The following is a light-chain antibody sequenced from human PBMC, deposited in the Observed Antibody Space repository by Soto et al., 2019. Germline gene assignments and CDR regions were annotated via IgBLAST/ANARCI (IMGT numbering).Light chain of an antibody. CDR2: GAS. V-gene: IGKV3-15*01. Sequence: EIVMTQSPATLSVSPGERATLSCRASQSVSSNLAWYQQKPGQAPRLLIYGASTRATGIPARFSGSGSGTEFTLTISRLQSEDFAVYYCKQYNNWPPQAFGGGTKVEIK. CDR1: QSVSSN. J-gene: IGKJ4*01. CDR3: KQYNNWPPQA.